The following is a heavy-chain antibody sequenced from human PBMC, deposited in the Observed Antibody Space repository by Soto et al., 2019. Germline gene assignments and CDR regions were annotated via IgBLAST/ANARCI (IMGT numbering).Heavy chain of an antibody. J-gene: IGHJ4*02. Sequence: EVQLLESGGGLVQPGGSLRLSCAVSGFSFITSAMPWVRKAPGKGLEWVSGISGSGDITYTTDSVKGRFAISRDTSKNVVYLQMRSLRAEDTAVYYCAKVPQWVLRYHDWFFDYWGQGTLVTVSS. CDR2: ISGSGDIT. CDR3: AKVPQWVLRYHDWFFDY. CDR1: GFSFITSA. D-gene: IGHD3-9*01. V-gene: IGHV3-23*01.